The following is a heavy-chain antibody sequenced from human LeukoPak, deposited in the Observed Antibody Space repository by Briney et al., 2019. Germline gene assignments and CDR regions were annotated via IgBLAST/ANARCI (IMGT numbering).Heavy chain of an antibody. V-gene: IGHV5-51*01. CDR1: GYSFTSYW. J-gene: IGHJ4*02. CDR3: ARSPFYYFDY. CDR2: IHPGDSDT. Sequence: GESLKISCKGSGYSFTSYWIGWVRQMPGKGLEWMGIIHPGDSDTRYSPTFQGQVTISIDKSISTAYLQWSSLKASDTAMYYCARSPFYYFDYWGQGTLVIVSS. D-gene: IGHD2-8*01.